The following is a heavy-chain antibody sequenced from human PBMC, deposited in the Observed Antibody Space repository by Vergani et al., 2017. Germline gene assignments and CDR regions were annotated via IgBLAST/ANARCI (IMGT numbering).Heavy chain of an antibody. Sequence: QLQLQESGSGLVKPSQTLSLTCAVSGGSISSGGYSWSWIRQPPGKGLEWIGYIYHSGSTYYNPSLKSRVTISVDRSKNQFSLKRSSVTAADTAVYYCARVGTGNEIDYWGQGTLVTVSS. CDR2: IYHSGST. V-gene: IGHV4-30-2*01. CDR1: GGSISSGGYS. J-gene: IGHJ4*02. D-gene: IGHD1-1*01. CDR3: ARVGTGNEIDY.